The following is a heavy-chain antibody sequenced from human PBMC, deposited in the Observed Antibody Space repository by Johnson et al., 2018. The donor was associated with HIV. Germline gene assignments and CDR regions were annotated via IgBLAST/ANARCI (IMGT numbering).Heavy chain of an antibody. J-gene: IGHJ3*02. CDR2: ISSSGSTI. V-gene: IGHV3-48*04. Sequence: VQLVESGGGLVQPGGSLRLSCAASGFTFSNAWMNWVRQAPGKGLEWVSYISSSGSTIYYADSVKGRFTISRDNAKNSLYLQMNSLRAEDTAVYYCARFGMGSSGDAFDIWGQGTMVTVSS. D-gene: IGHD6-25*01. CDR3: ARFGMGSSGDAFDI. CDR1: GFTFSNAW.